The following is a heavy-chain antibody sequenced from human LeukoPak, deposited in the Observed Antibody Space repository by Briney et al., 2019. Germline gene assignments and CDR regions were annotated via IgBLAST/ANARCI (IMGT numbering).Heavy chain of an antibody. J-gene: IGHJ3*02. CDR3: ARSTTKAFDI. CDR2: ISAYNGNT. D-gene: IGHD4-17*01. Sequence: ASVKVSCKASGYTFSSHGIGWVRQAPGQGLEWMAWISAYNGNTNYAQKLQGRVTMTTDTSTSTAYMELRSLRSDDTAVYYCARSTTKAFDIWGQGTMVTVSS. CDR1: GYTFSSHG. V-gene: IGHV1-18*01.